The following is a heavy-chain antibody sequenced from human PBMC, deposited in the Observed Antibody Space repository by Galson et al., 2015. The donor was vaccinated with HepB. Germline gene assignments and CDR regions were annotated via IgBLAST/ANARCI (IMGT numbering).Heavy chain of an antibody. D-gene: IGHD3-16*01. CDR3: ARDLGGRKGGGLEGY. J-gene: IGHJ4*02. Sequence: SVKVSCKASGYTFTAYGISWVRQAPGQGLEWMGWINTQSGDTKYAQKLQGRVTMTTDTSTGTAYMQLRSLRSDDTAVFYCARDLGGRKGGGLEGYWGQGTLVTVSS. CDR1: GYTFTAYG. V-gene: IGHV1-18*01. CDR2: INTQSGDT.